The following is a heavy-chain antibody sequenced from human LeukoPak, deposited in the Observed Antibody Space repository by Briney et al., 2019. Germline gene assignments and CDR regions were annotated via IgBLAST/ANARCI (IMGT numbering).Heavy chain of an antibody. CDR1: GGSFSGYY. V-gene: IGHV4-34*01. Sequence: SETLSLTCAVSGGSFSGYYWGWIRQPPGKGLEWIGEINHDGRINYHSSLKSRLTISVDTTKNQFSLKLSSVTAADTAVYYCARNRGTFVELMFDIWGLGTMVTISS. CDR3: ARNRGTFVELMFDI. CDR2: INHDGRI. J-gene: IGHJ3*02. D-gene: IGHD1-1*01.